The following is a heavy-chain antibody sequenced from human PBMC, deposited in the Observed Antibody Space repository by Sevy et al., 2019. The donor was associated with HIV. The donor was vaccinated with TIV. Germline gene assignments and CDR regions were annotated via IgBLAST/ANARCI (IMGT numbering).Heavy chain of an antibody. Sequence: SETLSLTCTVSGGSITSLYWNWIRQPPGKGLEWIANIYYNGHINYNPSLKSRVTLSLDTSKNQFSLRLSSVTAADTAMHYWAGENAWGRGYSWGQGTLVTVS. D-gene: IGHD1-26*01. CDR2: IYYNGHI. V-gene: IGHV4-59*08. CDR1: GGSITSLY. J-gene: IGHJ4*02. CDR3: AGENAWGRGYS.